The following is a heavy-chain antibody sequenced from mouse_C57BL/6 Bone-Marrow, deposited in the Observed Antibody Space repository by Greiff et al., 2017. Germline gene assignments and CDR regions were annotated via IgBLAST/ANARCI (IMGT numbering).Heavy chain of an antibody. V-gene: IGHV1-82*01. CDR1: GYAFSSSW. CDR2: IYPGDGDT. CDR3: ARGRDLDFDY. J-gene: IGHJ2*01. Sequence: LVESGPELVKPGASVKISCKASGYAFSSSWMNWVKQRPGKGLEWIGRIYPGDGDTNYNGKFKGKATLTADKSSRTAYMRLSSLTSEDSAVYFCARGRDLDFDYWGQGTTLTVSS.